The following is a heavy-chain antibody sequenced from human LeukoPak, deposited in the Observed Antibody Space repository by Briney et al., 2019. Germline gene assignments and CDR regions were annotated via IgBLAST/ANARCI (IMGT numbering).Heavy chain of an antibody. J-gene: IGHJ4*02. CDR3: ARGGAATVKYYGDSY. D-gene: IGHD4-17*01. CDR2: ISSSGSTI. V-gene: IGHV3-11*04. Sequence: SGGSLRLSCAASGFTFSDYYMSWIRQAPGKGLEWVSYISSSGSTIYYADSVKGRFTISRDNAKNSLYLQMNSLRAEDTAVYYRARGGAATVKYYGDSYWGQRTLVTVSS. CDR1: GFTFSDYY.